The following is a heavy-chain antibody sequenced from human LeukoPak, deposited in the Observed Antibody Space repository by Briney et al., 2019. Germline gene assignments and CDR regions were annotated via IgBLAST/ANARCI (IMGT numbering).Heavy chain of an antibody. V-gene: IGHV3-23*01. D-gene: IGHD3-22*01. Sequence: PGGSLRLSCAASGFTFSSYAMSWVRQAPGKGLEWVSAISGSGGSTYYADSVKGRFTISRDNSKNTLYLQMNSLRAEDTAVYYCAKVDPYYYDSSGYYGNRYFDYWGQGTLVTVSS. CDR1: GFTFSSYA. J-gene: IGHJ4*02. CDR3: AKVDPYYYDSSGYYGNRYFDY. CDR2: ISGSGGST.